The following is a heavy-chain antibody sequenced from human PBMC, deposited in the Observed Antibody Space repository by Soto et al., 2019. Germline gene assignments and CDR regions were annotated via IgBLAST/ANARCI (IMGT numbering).Heavy chain of an antibody. CDR1: GFTLSNYG. CDR2: IHYDGSNK. J-gene: IGHJ2*01. V-gene: IGHV3-33*01. CDR3: ARTPILQMLHGYFDL. Sequence: QVQLVESGGGVVQPGKSLRLSCAASGFTLSNYGMHWVRQAPGKGLEWVAVIHYDGSNKYYADSVKGRFTISRDQSKKTPFPQKNRPRAQETGVIYCARTPILQMLHGYFDLWGRGTLVTVSS. D-gene: IGHD3-10*02.